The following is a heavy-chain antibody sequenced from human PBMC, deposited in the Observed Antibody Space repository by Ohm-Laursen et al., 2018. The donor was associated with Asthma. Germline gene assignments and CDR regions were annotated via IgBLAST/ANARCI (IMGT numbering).Heavy chain of an antibody. D-gene: IGHD5-12*01. V-gene: IGHV3-30*03. CDR3: ARDRRCWSGYVNDSHYYYYGMDV. Sequence: RSLRLSCAASGFTFSSYGMHWVRQAPGKGLEWVAVISYDGSNKYYADSVKGRFTISRDNSKNTLYLQMNSLRAEDTAVYYCARDRRCWSGYVNDSHYYYYGMDVWGQGTTVTVSS. J-gene: IGHJ6*02. CDR1: GFTFSSYG. CDR2: ISYDGSNK.